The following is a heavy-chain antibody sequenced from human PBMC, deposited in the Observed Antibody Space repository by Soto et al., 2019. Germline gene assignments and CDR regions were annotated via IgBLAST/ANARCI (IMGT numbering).Heavy chain of an antibody. CDR2: IYYSGST. CDR3: ARDTWLDPYYYGMDV. V-gene: IGHV4-31*03. CDR1: GGSISSGGYY. D-gene: IGHD5-12*01. Sequence: QVQLQESGPGLVKPSQTLSLTCTVSGGSISSGGYYWSWIRQHPGKGLEWIGYIYYSGSTYYNPSLKSRVTISVDTSKNQFSLKLSSVTAADTAVYYCARDTWLDPYYYGMDVWGQGTTVTVSS. J-gene: IGHJ6*02.